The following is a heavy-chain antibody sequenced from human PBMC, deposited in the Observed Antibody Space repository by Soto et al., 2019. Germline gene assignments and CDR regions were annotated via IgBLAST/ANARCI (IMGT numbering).Heavy chain of an antibody. CDR3: ARDQFGYYTWFDP. CDR1: GYTFTSYA. V-gene: IGHV1-3*01. CDR2: INAGNGNT. Sequence: GASVKVSCKASGYTFTSYAMHWVRQAPGQRLEWMGWINAGNGNTKYSQKFQGRVTITRDTSASTAYMELSSLRSEDTAVYYCARDQFGYYTWFDPWGQGTLVTVSS. D-gene: IGHD3-3*01. J-gene: IGHJ5*02.